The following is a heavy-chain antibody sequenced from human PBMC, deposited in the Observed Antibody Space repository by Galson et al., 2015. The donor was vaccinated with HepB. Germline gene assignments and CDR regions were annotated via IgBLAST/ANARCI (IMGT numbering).Heavy chain of an antibody. V-gene: IGHV3-7*01. CDR1: GFMFSGHW. J-gene: IGHJ3*01. D-gene: IGHD4-11*01. Sequence: SLRLSCAASGFMFSGHWMNWVRQAPGKGLEWVANIKEDGSIKYYVDSVTGRFTISRDNSKNTLYLQMNSLRVEDTAVYYCARETNAFDFWGQGTMVTVSS. CDR3: ARETNAFDF. CDR2: IKEDGSIK.